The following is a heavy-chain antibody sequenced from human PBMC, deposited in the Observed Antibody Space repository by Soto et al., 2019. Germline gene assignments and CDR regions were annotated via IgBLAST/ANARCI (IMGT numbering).Heavy chain of an antibody. J-gene: IGHJ4*02. V-gene: IGHV3-30*18. CDR1: GFTFSSYG. CDR3: AKDHEESVMVRGVIISLPDY. Sequence: QVQLVESGGGVVQPGRSLRLSCAASGFTFSSYGMHWVRQAPGKGLEWVAVISYDGRNKYYADSVKGRFTISRDNSKNTLYLQMNSLRAEDTAVYYCAKDHEESVMVRGVIISLPDYWGQGTLVTVSS. CDR2: ISYDGRNK. D-gene: IGHD3-10*01.